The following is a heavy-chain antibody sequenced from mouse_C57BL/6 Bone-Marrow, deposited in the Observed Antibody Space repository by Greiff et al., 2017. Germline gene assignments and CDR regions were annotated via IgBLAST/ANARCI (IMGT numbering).Heavy chain of an antibody. CDR2: ISGGGGNT. J-gene: IGHJ4*01. D-gene: IGHD2-5*01. CDR1: GFTFSSYT. CDR3: ARHEGPYYSNYGAMDY. V-gene: IGHV5-9*01. Sequence: EVQLVESGGGLVKPGGSLKLSCAASGFTFSSYTMSWVRQTPEKRLAWVATISGGGGNTYYPASVKGRFTISRDTAKNTLYLQMSSLRSEDTALYYCARHEGPYYSNYGAMDYWGQGTSGTVSS.